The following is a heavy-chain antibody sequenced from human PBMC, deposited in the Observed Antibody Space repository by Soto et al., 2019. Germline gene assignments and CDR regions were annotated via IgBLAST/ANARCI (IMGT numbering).Heavy chain of an antibody. CDR1: GFTFSSYA. Sequence: PGGSLRLSCAASGFTFSSYAMSWVRQAPGKGLEWVSAISGSGGSTYYADSVKGRFTISRDNSKNTLYLQMNSLRAEDTAVYYCAKVRLGPVGSSSTFAEYFQHWGQGTLVTVSS. CDR3: AKVRLGPVGSSSTFAEYFQH. J-gene: IGHJ1*01. D-gene: IGHD6-6*01. CDR2: ISGSGGST. V-gene: IGHV3-23*01.